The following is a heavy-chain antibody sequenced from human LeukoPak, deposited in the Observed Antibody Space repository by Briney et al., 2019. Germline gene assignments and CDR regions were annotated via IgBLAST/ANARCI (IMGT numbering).Heavy chain of an antibody. J-gene: IGHJ4*02. CDR1: GGSISSSSYY. Sequence: PSETLSLTCTVSGGSISSSSYYWGWIRQPPGKGLEWIGSIYYSGSTYYNPSLKSRVTISVDTSKNQFSLKLSSVTAADTAVYYCARDRVATISMYYFDYWGQGTLVTVSS. V-gene: IGHV4-39*07. CDR3: ARDRVATISMYYFDY. CDR2: IYYSGST. D-gene: IGHD5-12*01.